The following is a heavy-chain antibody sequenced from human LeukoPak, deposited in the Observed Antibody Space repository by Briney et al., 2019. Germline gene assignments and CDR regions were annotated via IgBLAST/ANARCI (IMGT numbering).Heavy chain of an antibody. CDR2: ISGSGGST. J-gene: IGHJ6*02. CDR1: GFTFSSYA. Sequence: TGGSLRLSCAASGFTFSSYAMNWVRQAPGKGLEWVSAISGSGGSTYYADSVKGRFTISRDKSKNTLYLQMNSLRAEDTAVYYCAKELGNGRYCSSNCYVGTDVWGQGTTVTVSS. CDR3: AKELGNGRYCSSNCYVGTDV. D-gene: IGHD2-2*01. V-gene: IGHV3-23*01.